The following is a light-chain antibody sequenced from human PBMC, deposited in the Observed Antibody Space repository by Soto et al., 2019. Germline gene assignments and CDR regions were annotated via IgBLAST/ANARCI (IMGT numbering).Light chain of an antibody. V-gene: IGKV1-8*01. Sequence: AIRMTQSPSSISASTGDRVTITCRASQGISSLLAWYPQKPGKAPKLLIYAAATLQRGAPSRFSASGSGTDVTLTISRLQSEDFATYFCQQYLSYPYTFGQVTKLEI. CDR1: QGISSL. J-gene: IGKJ2*01. CDR2: AAA. CDR3: QQYLSYPYT.